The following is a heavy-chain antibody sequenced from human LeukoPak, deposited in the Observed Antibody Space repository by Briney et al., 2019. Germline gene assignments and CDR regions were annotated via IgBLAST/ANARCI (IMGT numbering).Heavy chain of an antibody. CDR3: ARGLSAWHYYYVSSGYYSNWFDP. J-gene: IGHJ5*02. CDR1: GGSISSYY. D-gene: IGHD3-22*01. V-gene: IGHV4-59*01. Sequence: SETLSLTCTVSGGSISSYYWSWIRQPPGKGLEWIGYIYYSGSTNYNPSLKSRVTISVDTSKNQFSLKLSSVTAADTAVYYCARGLSAWHYYYVSSGYYSNWFDPWGQGTLVTVSS. CDR2: IYYSGST.